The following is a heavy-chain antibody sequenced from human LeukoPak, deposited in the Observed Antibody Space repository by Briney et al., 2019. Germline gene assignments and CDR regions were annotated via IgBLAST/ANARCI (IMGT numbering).Heavy chain of an antibody. CDR2: ISYDGSNK. V-gene: IGHV3-30-3*01. CDR3: ASGDSGWGYFDY. CDR1: GFTFSSYA. Sequence: PGGSLRLSCAASGFTFSSYAMHWVRQAPGKGLEWVAVISYDGSNKYYADSVKGRFTISRDNSKNTLYLQMNSLRAEDTAVYYCASGDSGWGYFDYWGQGTLVTVSS. J-gene: IGHJ4*02. D-gene: IGHD6-19*01.